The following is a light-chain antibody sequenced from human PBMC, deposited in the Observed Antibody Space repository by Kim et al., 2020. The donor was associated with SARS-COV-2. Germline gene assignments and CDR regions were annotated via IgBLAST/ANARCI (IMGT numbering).Light chain of an antibody. CDR3: MQGTHWPPT. CDR2: KVS. J-gene: IGKJ1*01. Sequence: PAPITCRPRHSLVYSDGNTFLTWFHQRPGQSPRRLVYKVSSRDSGVPDRFSGSRSGTDFTLKIRRVEAEDVGIYYCMQGTHWPPTFGQGTKVDIK. V-gene: IGKV2-30*01. CDR1: HSLVYSDGNTF.